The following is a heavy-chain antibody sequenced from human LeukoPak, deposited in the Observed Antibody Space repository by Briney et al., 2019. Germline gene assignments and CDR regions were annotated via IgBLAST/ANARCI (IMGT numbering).Heavy chain of an antibody. V-gene: IGHV3-66*04. Sequence: GGSLRLSCAASGFTVSSTYMSWVRQAPGKGLEWVSVSRFTISRDNSKNTLYLQMNSLRAEDTAVYYCAKRTDHYCSSTSCHQAIFDYWGQGTLVTVSS. J-gene: IGHJ4*02. CDR1: GFTVSSTY. CDR3: AKRTDHYCSSTSCHQAIFDY. D-gene: IGHD2-2*01.